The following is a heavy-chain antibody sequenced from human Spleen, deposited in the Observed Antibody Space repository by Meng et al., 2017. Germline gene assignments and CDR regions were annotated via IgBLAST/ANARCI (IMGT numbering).Heavy chain of an antibody. Sequence: ASVKVSCKASGYSFTSYYIHWVRQAPGQGLEWMGIIDPSGGTTIYAQKFQGRVTMTRDTSISTAYMDLSRLRSDDTAVYYCARERSSFDYWGQGTLVTVSS. CDR2: IDPSGGTT. CDR1: GYSFTSYY. CDR3: ARERSSFDY. J-gene: IGHJ4*02. V-gene: IGHV1-46*01.